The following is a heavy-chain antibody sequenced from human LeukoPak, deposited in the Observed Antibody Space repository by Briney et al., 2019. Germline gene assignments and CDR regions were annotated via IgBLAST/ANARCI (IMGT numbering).Heavy chain of an antibody. CDR3: ARADNWNAFDY. Sequence: SQTLSLTCTVSGGSISNGGYFWNWIRQHPGKGLESIGYISSSGSAYYNPSLKGRVTISVDTSKNQFSLKLMSMTAAGTAVYYCARADNWNAFDYWGQGTLVPVSS. CDR2: ISSSGSA. V-gene: IGHV4-31*03. J-gene: IGHJ4*02. CDR1: GGSISNGGYF. D-gene: IGHD1-1*01.